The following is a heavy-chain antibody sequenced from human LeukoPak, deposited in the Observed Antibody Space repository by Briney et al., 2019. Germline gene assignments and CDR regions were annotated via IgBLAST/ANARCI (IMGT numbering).Heavy chain of an antibody. V-gene: IGHV4-59*10. CDR1: GGSFSGYY. J-gene: IGHJ4*02. Sequence: PSETLSLTCAVYGGSFSGYYWSWIRQPPGKGLEWIGRIHTSGSTNYNPSLKSRVTMSVDTSKDQFSLNLTSVTAADTAVYYCARGPSGYEVTITNWGQGTLVTVSS. CDR2: IHTSGST. CDR3: ARGPSGYEVTITN. D-gene: IGHD5-12*01.